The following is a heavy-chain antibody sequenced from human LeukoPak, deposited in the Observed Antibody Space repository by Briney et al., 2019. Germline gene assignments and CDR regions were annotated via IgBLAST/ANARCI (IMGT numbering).Heavy chain of an antibody. CDR1: GGSFSGYY. V-gene: IGHV4-34*01. Sequence: SETLSLTCAVYGGSFSGYYWGWIRQPPGKGLEWIGSISYSGSTHYNPSLKSRVTISVDTSKNQFSLKLRSVTAADTAVYYCARGRRDGYSYYYMDVWGQGTTVTISS. D-gene: IGHD5-24*01. CDR2: ISYSGST. CDR3: ARGRRDGYSYYYMDV. J-gene: IGHJ6*03.